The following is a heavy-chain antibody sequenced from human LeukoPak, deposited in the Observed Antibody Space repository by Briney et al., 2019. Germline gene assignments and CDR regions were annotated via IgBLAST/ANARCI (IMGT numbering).Heavy chain of an antibody. CDR3: AKDRESNIVLVPAAVDY. Sequence: PGGSLRLSCAASGFTFSSYGMHWVRQAPGKGLEWVAFIRYDGTNKYYADSVKGRFTISRDNSKNTLYLQMNSLRAGYTAVYYCAKDRESNIVLVPAAVDYWGQGTLVTVSS. J-gene: IGHJ4*02. V-gene: IGHV3-30*02. D-gene: IGHD2-2*01. CDR1: GFTFSSYG. CDR2: IRYDGTNK.